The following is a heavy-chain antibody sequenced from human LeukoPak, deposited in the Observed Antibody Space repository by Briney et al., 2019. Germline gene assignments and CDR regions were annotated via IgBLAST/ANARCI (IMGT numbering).Heavy chain of an antibody. CDR1: GFTVSSNQ. V-gene: IGHV3-53*01. CDR3: AREMGTVSRAFSFDY. D-gene: IGHD5-24*01. Sequence: GGSLRLSCAASGFTVSSNQMRWVRQAPGKGLEWVSLIYAGGSTYYADSVKGRFTISRDNSKNTLYLQMNSLRVEDTAVYYCAREMGTVSRAFSFDYWGQVPLVTVSS. CDR2: IYAGGST. J-gene: IGHJ4*02.